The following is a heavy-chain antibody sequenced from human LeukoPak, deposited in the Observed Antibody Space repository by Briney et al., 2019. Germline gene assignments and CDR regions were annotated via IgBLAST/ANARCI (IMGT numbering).Heavy chain of an antibody. CDR2: INDSGHG. Sequence: SETLSLTCAVYGASFRAYYWSWIRQAPGKGLEWIGEINDSGHGRYDASLKSRVTMSVDTSKNQLSLKLTSVTAADTAVYYCASSRDLYLDAFTSYWYFDVWGRGSLVTVSS. CDR1: GASFRAYY. D-gene: IGHD3-16*01. J-gene: IGHJ2*01. CDR3: ASSRDLYLDAFTSYWYFDV. V-gene: IGHV4-34*01.